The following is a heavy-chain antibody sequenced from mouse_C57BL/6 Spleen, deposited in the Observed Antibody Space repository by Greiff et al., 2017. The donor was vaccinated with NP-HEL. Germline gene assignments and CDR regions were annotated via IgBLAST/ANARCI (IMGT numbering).Heavy chain of an antibody. D-gene: IGHD2-4*01. CDR2: ISSGSSTI. V-gene: IGHV5-17*01. J-gene: IGHJ2*01. Sequence: EVKLVESGGGLVKPGGSLKLSCAASGFTFSDYGMHWVRQAPEKGLEWVAYISSGSSTIYYADTVKGRFTISRDNAKNTLFLQMTSLRSEDTAMYYCARRDYDYAGVFDYWGQGTTLTVSS. CDR3: ARRDYDYAGVFDY. CDR1: GFTFSDYG.